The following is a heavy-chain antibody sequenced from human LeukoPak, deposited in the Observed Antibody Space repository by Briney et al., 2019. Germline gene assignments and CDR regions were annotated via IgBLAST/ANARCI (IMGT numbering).Heavy chain of an antibody. J-gene: IGHJ3*02. V-gene: IGHV1-69*05. CDR2: IIPVFGTA. Sequence: SVKVSCKASGGTFSSYAISWVRQAPGQGLEWMGRIIPVFGTANYAQKFQGRVTITTDESTSTAYMELSSLRSEDTAVYYCARETKLAGADDAFDIWGQGTMVTVSS. CDR3: ARETKLAGADDAFDI. CDR1: GGTFSSYA. D-gene: IGHD6-6*01.